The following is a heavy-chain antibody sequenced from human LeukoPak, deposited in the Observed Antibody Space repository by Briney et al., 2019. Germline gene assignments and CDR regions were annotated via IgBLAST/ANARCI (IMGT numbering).Heavy chain of an antibody. D-gene: IGHD3-3*01. CDR2: IKQDGSEK. V-gene: IGHV3-7*01. CDR1: GFTFSSYW. CDR3: ASSHLDFWSRYLRGFDY. J-gene: IGHJ4*02. Sequence: GGSLRLSCAASGFTFSSYWMSWVRQAPGKGLEWVANIKQDGSEKYYVDSVKGRFTISRDNAKNSLYLQMNSLRAEDTAVYYCASSHLDFWSRYLRGFDYWGQGTLVTVSS.